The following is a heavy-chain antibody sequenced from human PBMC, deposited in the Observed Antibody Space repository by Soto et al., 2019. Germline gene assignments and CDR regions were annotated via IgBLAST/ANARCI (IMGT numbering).Heavy chain of an antibody. CDR1: GFTFTSSA. J-gene: IGHJ6*02. CDR3: AADGSIAAYYYRMDV. Sequence: SVKVSCKASGFTFTSSAVQWVRQARGQRLEWIGWIVVGSGNTNYAQKFQERVTITRDMSTSTAYMELSSLRSEDTAVYYCAADGSIAAYYYRMDVWGQGTTVTVSS. V-gene: IGHV1-58*01. CDR2: IVVGSGNT. D-gene: IGHD6-13*01.